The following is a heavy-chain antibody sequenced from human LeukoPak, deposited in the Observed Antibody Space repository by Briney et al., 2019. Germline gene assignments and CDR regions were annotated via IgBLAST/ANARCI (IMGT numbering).Heavy chain of an antibody. V-gene: IGHV3-30*02. CDR1: GFTFSSYG. CDR2: IRYDGSNK. D-gene: IGHD6-13*01. J-gene: IGHJ4*02. CDR3: AKRDSAGSGTGKYYFDY. Sequence: GGSLRLSCAASGFTFSSYGMHWVRQAPGKGLEWVAFIRYDGSNKYYADSVKGRFTISRDNSKNTLYLQMNSLRAEDTAIYYCAKRDSAGSGTGKYYFDYWGQGTLVTVSS.